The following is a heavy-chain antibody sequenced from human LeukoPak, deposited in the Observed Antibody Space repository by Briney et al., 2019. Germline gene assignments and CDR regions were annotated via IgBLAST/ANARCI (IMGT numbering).Heavy chain of an antibody. CDR1: GGTFSSYA. Sequence: SVKVSCKASGGTFSSYAISWVRQAPGQGLEWMGRITPILGIANYAQKFQGGVTVTADKSTSTAYMELSSLRSEDTAVYYCARDTDYYDSSGYSPSPFDSFDYWGQGTLVTVSS. V-gene: IGHV1-69*04. J-gene: IGHJ4*02. CDR3: ARDTDYYDSSGYSPSPFDSFDY. CDR2: ITPILGIA. D-gene: IGHD3-22*01.